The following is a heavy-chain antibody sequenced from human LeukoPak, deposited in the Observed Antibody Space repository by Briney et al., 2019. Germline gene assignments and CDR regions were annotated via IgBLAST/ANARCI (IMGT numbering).Heavy chain of an antibody. CDR3: ALGAVFDY. CDR1: GFTFSSYG. D-gene: IGHD1-26*01. V-gene: IGHV3-30*03. J-gene: IGHJ4*02. CDR2: ISYDGSNK. Sequence: GRSLRLSCAASGFTFSSYGMHWVRQAPGKGLEWVAVISYDGSNKYYADSVKGRFTISRDNSKNTLYLQMNSLRAEDTAVYYCALGAVFDYWGQGTLDTVSS.